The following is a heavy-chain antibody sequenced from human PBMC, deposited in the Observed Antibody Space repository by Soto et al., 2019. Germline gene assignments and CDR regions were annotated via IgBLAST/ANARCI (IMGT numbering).Heavy chain of an antibody. Sequence: GGSLRLSCAASGFTFSSYAMSWVRQAPGKGLEWVSAISGSGGSTYYADSVKGRFTISRDNSKNTLYLQMNSLRAEDTAVYYCAKTPLVVVTATPFDYWGQGALVTVSS. CDR1: GFTFSSYA. V-gene: IGHV3-23*01. D-gene: IGHD2-21*02. CDR3: AKTPLVVVTATPFDY. J-gene: IGHJ4*02. CDR2: ISGSGGST.